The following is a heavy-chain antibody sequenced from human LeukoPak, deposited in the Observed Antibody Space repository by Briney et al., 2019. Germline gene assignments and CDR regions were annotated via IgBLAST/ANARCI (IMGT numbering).Heavy chain of an antibody. CDR3: ARGCDDSSGYYQYYFDY. Sequence: SETLSLTCAVYGGSFSGYYWSWIRQPPGKGLEWIGEINHSGSTNYNPSLKSRVTISVGTSKNQFSLKLSSVTAADTAVYYCARGCDDSSGYYQYYFDYWGQGTLVTVSS. CDR1: GGSFSGYY. D-gene: IGHD3-22*01. J-gene: IGHJ4*02. V-gene: IGHV4-34*01. CDR2: INHSGST.